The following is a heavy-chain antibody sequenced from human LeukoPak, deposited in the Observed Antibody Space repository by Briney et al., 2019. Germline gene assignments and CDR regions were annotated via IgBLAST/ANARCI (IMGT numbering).Heavy chain of an antibody. D-gene: IGHD2/OR15-2a*01. CDR1: GFTFSSYS. J-gene: IGHJ6*02. V-gene: IGHV3-21*01. CDR3: ARNSPPFYYYGMDV. CDR2: ISSSSSYM. Sequence: GGSLRLSCAASGFTFSSYSMNWVRQAPGKGLEWVSSISSSSSYMYYADSVKGRFTISRDNAKNSLYLQMNSLRAEDTAVYYCARNSPPFYYYGMDVWGQGTTVTVSS.